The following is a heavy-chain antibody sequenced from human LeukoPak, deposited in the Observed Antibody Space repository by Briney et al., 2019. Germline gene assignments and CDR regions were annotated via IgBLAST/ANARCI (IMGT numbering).Heavy chain of an antibody. CDR3: ARNYDILTGYRGYYYMDV. J-gene: IGHJ6*03. D-gene: IGHD3-9*01. V-gene: IGHV1-69*05. CDR1: GGTFSSYA. CDR2: IIPIFGTA. Sequence: SVKVSCKASGGTFSSYAISWVRQAPGQGLEWMGRIIPIFGTANYAQKFQGRVTITTDESTSTAYMELSSLRSEDTAVYYCARNYDILTGYRGYYYMDVWGKGTTVTVSS.